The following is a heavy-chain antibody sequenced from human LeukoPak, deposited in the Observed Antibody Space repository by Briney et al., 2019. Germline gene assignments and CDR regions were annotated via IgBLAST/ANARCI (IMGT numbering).Heavy chain of an antibody. J-gene: IGHJ4*02. CDR1: GGSISGYY. CDR3: TRGDIVATMSLDY. Sequence: SETLSLTCNVSGGSISGYYWNWIRQPAGQGLEWIGRIYPSGSTNYNPAPMSRVTMSVNTSRNQCSLQLNSVTAADTAVYFCTRGDIVATMSLDYWGQGTLVTVSS. CDR2: IYPSGST. D-gene: IGHD5-12*01. V-gene: IGHV4-4*07.